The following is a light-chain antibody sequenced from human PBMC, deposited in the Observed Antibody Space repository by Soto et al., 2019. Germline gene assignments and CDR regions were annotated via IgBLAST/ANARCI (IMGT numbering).Light chain of an antibody. Sequence: DIQMTQSPSSVSASVGDRVTITCRASQDIRTWLAWYQQKPGKAPKLLLYAASTLQSDVPSRFSGSGSGTEFTLTISSLQPEDFATYYCQQFNSYPITFGQGTRLEIK. CDR3: QQFNSYPIT. CDR2: AAS. CDR1: QDIRTW. J-gene: IGKJ5*01. V-gene: IGKV1-12*01.